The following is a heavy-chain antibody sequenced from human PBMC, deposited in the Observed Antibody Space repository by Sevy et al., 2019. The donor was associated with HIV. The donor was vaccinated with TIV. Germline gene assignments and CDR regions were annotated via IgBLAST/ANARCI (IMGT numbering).Heavy chain of an antibody. CDR1: GGTFSSYA. J-gene: IGHJ6*02. Sequence: SVKVSCKASGGTFSSYAISWVRQAPGQGLEWMGGIIPIFGTANYAQKFQGRVTITADESTSTAYMELRSLRSEDTAVYYCAGGPIAVAAAGMDVWGQGTTVTVSS. V-gene: IGHV1-69*13. D-gene: IGHD6-19*01. CDR2: IIPIFGTA. CDR3: AGGPIAVAAAGMDV.